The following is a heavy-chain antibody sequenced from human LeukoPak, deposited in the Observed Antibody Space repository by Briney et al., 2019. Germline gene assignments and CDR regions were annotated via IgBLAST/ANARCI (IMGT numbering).Heavy chain of an antibody. CDR1: GFTFSSYW. CDR2: IKSDGTIT. CDR3: ARPRGSYYRDAFDI. V-gene: IGHV3-74*01. D-gene: IGHD1-26*01. J-gene: IGHJ3*02. Sequence: GGSLRLSCAASGFTFSSYWMHWVRQAPGKGLVWVSRIKSDGTITNYADSVKGRFTISRDNAKNSLYLQMNSLRDEDTAVYYCARPRGSYYRDAFDIWGQGTVVTVSS.